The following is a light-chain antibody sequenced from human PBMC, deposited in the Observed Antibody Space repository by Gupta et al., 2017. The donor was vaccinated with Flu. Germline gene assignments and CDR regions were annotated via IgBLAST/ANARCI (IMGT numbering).Light chain of an antibody. CDR2: DFS. J-gene: IGLJ1*01. Sequence: QSALTQPPSASGTPWPRATFSCSGSSSNIGSYTVDWYQQLPGTAPKLLIYDFSQRPSGVPDRFSGSKSGTSASLAISGLQSEDEADYYCAVWDDSLSGHYVFGSGTKVTVL. CDR1: SSNIGSYT. CDR3: AVWDDSLSGHYV. V-gene: IGLV1-44*01.